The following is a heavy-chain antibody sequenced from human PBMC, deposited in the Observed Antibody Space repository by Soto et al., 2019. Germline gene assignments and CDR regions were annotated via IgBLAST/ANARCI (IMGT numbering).Heavy chain of an antibody. CDR1: GFTFKSYA. J-gene: IGHJ4*02. Sequence: GGSLRLSCAASGFTFKSYAMHWVRQAPGKGLEWVAVISYDVGSNNYYADSVKGRFTISRDNSMSTLYLQMNSLRTEGTAVYYCARDKRDSYGDYVDYWGQGTLVTVSS. CDR2: ISYDVGSNN. CDR3: ARDKRDSYGDYVDY. V-gene: IGHV3-30-3*01. D-gene: IGHD2-21*02.